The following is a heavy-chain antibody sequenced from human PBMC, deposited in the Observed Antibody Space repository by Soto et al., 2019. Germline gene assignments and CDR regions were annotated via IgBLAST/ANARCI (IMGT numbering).Heavy chain of an antibody. Sequence: GVSLRLSCAASGFTFSNYGMHWVRQAPGEGLEWVAIISYDGSVKYFGDSVKGRFTISRDDSQHTLFLQMSSLRAEDTAVYYCAKPSEPFRAPYYFDSWGQGT. J-gene: IGHJ4*02. D-gene: IGHD1-26*01. CDR3: AKPSEPFRAPYYFDS. CDR2: ISYDGSVK. CDR1: GFTFSNYG. V-gene: IGHV3-30*18.